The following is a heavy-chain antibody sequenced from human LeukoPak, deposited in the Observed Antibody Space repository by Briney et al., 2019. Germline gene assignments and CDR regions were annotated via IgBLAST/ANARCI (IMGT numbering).Heavy chain of an antibody. CDR2: ISSNGGST. Sequence: GGSLRLSCSASGFTFSSYAMHWVRQAPGKGLEYVSAISSNGGSTYYADSVKGRFTISRDNSKNTLYLQMSSLRAEDTAVYYCAMSGQGDGFDIWGQGTMVTVSS. J-gene: IGHJ3*02. D-gene: IGHD3-10*01. V-gene: IGHV3-64D*06. CDR3: AMSGQGDGFDI. CDR1: GFTFSSYA.